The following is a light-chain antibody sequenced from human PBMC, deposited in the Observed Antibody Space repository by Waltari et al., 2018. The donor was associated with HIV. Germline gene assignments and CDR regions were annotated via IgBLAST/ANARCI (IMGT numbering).Light chain of an antibody. V-gene: IGKV1-33*01. CDR3: QQYDNLPFT. Sequence: IQMTQSPSSLSPSVVYTVTFTCQASQDISNYLNWYQQKPGKAPKLLIYDASNLETGVPSRFSGSGYGTDFTFTISSLQPEDIATYYCQQYDNLPFTFGPGTKVDIK. CDR1: QDISNY. CDR2: DAS. J-gene: IGKJ3*01.